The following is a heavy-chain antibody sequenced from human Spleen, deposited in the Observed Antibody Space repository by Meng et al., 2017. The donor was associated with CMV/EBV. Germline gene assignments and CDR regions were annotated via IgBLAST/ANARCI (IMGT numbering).Heavy chain of an antibody. CDR1: GGSITSYY. CDR3: VRDRNYYFDH. CDR2: VYYSGGT. V-gene: IGHV4-59*01. D-gene: IGHD1-14*01. Sequence: SETLSLTCTVSGGSITSYYWSWIRQPPGKGLEWIGYVYYSGGTNYNPSLKSRVTISVDTSKNQFSLRLTSVTAADTAVYYCVRDRNYYFDHWGQGTLVTVSS. J-gene: IGHJ4*02.